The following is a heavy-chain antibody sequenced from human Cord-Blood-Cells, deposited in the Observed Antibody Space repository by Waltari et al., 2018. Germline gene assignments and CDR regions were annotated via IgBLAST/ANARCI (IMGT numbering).Heavy chain of an antibody. D-gene: IGHD1-1*01. J-gene: IGHJ5*02. CDR2: IYHSGST. CDR1: GYSISSGYY. V-gene: IGHV4-38-2*02. CDR3: AREGKTFIGTGTTLGFNWFDP. Sequence: QVQLQESGPGLVKPSETLSLTCAVSGYSISSGYYWGWIRQPPGKGLEWIGSIYHSGSTYYNPSLKSRVTISVDTSKNQFSLKLSSVTAADTAVCYCAREGKTFIGTGTTLGFNWFDPWGQGTLVTVSS.